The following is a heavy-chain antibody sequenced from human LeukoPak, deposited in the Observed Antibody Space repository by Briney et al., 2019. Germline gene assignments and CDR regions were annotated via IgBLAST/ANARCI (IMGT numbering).Heavy chain of an antibody. Sequence: SQTLSLTCTVSGGSISSGDYYWSWIRQPPGKGLEWIGEINHSGSTNYNPSLKSRVTISVDTSKNQFSLKLSSVTAADTAVYYCARGTPYYDFWSGHYRYYFDYWGQGTLVTVSS. CDR3: ARGTPYYDFWSGHYRYYFDY. V-gene: IGHV4-30-4*08. J-gene: IGHJ4*02. D-gene: IGHD3-3*01. CDR1: GGSISSGDYY. CDR2: INHSGST.